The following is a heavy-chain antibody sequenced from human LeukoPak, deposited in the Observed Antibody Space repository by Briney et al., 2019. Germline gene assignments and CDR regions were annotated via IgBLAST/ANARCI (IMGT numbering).Heavy chain of an antibody. Sequence: SVKVSCKASGGTFSSYAISWVRQAPGQGLEWMGRIIPILGIANYAQKFRGRVTITADKSTSTAYVELSSLRSEDTAVYYCARVVDDSRSDYFDYWGQGTLVTVSS. CDR3: ARVVDDSRSDYFDY. V-gene: IGHV1-69*04. CDR2: IIPILGIA. D-gene: IGHD3-22*01. CDR1: GGTFSSYA. J-gene: IGHJ4*02.